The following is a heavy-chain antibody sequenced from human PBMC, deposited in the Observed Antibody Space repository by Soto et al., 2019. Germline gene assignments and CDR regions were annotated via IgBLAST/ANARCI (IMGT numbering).Heavy chain of an antibody. V-gene: IGHV3-23*01. Sequence: EVQLLESGGGLVQPGGSLRLSCAASGFTFSMYAIYWVRQAPGKGLEWVSAISGSTGNTYYADSVKGRVTISRDNSKNTVYLQLNSLRAEDTAVYSCAKNPTVTTGNWYFDLWGRGTLVTVSS. D-gene: IGHD4-17*01. CDR1: GFTFSMYA. J-gene: IGHJ2*01. CDR2: ISGSTGNT. CDR3: AKNPTVTTGNWYFDL.